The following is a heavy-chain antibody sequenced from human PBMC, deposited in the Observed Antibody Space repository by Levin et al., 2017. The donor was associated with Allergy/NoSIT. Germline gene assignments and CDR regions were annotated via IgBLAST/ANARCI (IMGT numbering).Heavy chain of an antibody. V-gene: IGHV3-53*01. CDR1: GFTVSSNY. CDR2: IYSGGST. Sequence: GESLKISCAASGFTVSSNYMGWVRQAPGKGLEWVSVIYSGGSTYYADSVKGRFTISRDNSKNTLYLQMNSLRAEDTAVYYCATLMVREPNYYYGMDVWGQGTTVTVSS. D-gene: IGHD3-10*01. J-gene: IGHJ6*02. CDR3: ATLMVREPNYYYGMDV.